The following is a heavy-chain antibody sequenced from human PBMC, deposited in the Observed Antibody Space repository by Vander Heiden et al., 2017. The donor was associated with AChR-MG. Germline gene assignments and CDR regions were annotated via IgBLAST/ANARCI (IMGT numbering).Heavy chain of an antibody. Sequence: VQLVDSGGAVVQPGRSLRLSSVASGFTFSGYGMHGVRQAPGKGLEWGAVISYDGSNKYYADSVKGRFTISRDNSKNTLYLQMNSLRAEDTAVYYCAKEFWSPEHPYGMDVWGQGTTVTVSS. CDR3: AKEFWSPEHPYGMDV. CDR1: GFTFSGYG. CDR2: ISYDGSNK. D-gene: IGHD3-3*01. V-gene: IGHV3-30*18. J-gene: IGHJ6*02.